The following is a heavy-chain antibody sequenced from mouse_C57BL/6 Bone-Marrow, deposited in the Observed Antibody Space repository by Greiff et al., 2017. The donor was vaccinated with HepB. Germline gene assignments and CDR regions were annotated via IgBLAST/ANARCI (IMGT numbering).Heavy chain of an antibody. CDR1: GFTFSDYY. J-gene: IGHJ4*01. Sequence: EVKLVESEGGLVQPGSSMKLSCTASGFTFSDYYMAWVRQVPEKGLEWVANINYDGSSTYYLDSLKSRFIISRDNAKNILYLQMSSLKSEDTATYYCARGGSYYRYYYAMDYWGQGTSVTVSS. CDR3: ARGGSYYRYYYAMDY. D-gene: IGHD2-12*01. CDR2: INYDGSST. V-gene: IGHV5-16*01.